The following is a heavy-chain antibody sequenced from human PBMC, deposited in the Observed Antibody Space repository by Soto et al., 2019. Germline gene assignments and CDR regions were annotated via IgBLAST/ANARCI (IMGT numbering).Heavy chain of an antibody. V-gene: IGHV3-30-3*01. J-gene: IGHJ4*02. CDR2: ISDDGSNE. CDR3: ARDTPNYDFSTSPHYFDY. Sequence: QVQLVQSGGGAVQPGSSLRLSCAASGLSFSSYTLHWVRQAPGKGLEWVAVISDDGSNEYYADSVKGRFTFSRDNSKNTVHLQLNSLRVEDTAVYYCARDTPNYDFSTSPHYFDYWGQGTLVTVSS. D-gene: IGHD3-3*01. CDR1: GLSFSSYT.